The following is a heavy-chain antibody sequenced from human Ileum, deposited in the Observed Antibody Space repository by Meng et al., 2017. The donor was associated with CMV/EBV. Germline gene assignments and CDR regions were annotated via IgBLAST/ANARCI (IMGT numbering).Heavy chain of an antibody. Sequence: PLQEAGPGLVKPSETLSLTCTVSGGSISSSSYYWGWIRQPPGKGLEWIGSIYYSGSTYYNPSLKSRVTISVDTSKNQFSLKLSSVTAADTAVYYCAREPSIAVAGTGGYFDYWGQGTLVTVSS. J-gene: IGHJ4*02. V-gene: IGHV4-39*07. CDR3: AREPSIAVAGTGGYFDY. D-gene: IGHD6-19*01. CDR2: IYYSGST. CDR1: GGSISSSSYY.